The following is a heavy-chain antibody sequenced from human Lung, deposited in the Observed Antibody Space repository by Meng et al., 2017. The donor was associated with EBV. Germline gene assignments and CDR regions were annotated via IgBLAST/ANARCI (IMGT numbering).Heavy chain of an antibody. V-gene: IGHV1-18*01. Sequence: QVQPVKSGAGVKKPGALVKVSCKASVYTFASFGVNWVRQAPGQGLEWMGWISAYNANTNDAQNLQGRVTMTTDTSTSTAYMDLRSLRFDVTAVYYCVGEREDGSSGVYFRHWGQGTLVTVSS. D-gene: IGHD2-15*01. CDR2: ISAYNANT. J-gene: IGHJ1*01. CDR1: VYTFASFG. CDR3: VGEREDGSSGVYFRH.